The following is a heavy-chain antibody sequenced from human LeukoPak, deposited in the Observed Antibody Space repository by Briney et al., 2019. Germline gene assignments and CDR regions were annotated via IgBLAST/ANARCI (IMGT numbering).Heavy chain of an antibody. CDR1: GGSISSYY. J-gene: IGHJ6*02. D-gene: IGHD6-19*01. Sequence: PSETLSLTCTVSGGSISSYYWSWIRQPPGKGLEWIGYIYYSGSTNYNPSLKSRVTISVDTSKNQFSLQLNSVTPEDTAVYYCARDPTYIAVAGTAYYYGMDVWGQGTTVTVSS. CDR3: ARDPTYIAVAGTAYYYGMDV. V-gene: IGHV4-59*12. CDR2: IYYSGST.